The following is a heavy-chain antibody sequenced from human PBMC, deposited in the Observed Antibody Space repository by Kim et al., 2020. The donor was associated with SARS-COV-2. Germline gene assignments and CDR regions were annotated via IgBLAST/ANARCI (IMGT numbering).Heavy chain of an antibody. D-gene: IGHD2-15*01. J-gene: IGHJ4*02. CDR1: GYTFTSYD. CDR2: MNPNSGNI. V-gene: IGHV1-8*01. Sequence: ASVKVSCKASGYTFTSYDINWVRQATGQGLEWVGWMNPNSGNIGYAQKFQGRVSMTRDTSISTAYMELSSLRSEDTAVYYCVREGIVVVVAAISGFDYWGQGTLVTVSS. CDR3: VREGIVVVVAAISGFDY.